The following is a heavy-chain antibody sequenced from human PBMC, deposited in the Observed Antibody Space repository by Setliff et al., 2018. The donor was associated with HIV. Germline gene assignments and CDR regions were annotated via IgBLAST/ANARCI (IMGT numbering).Heavy chain of an antibody. J-gene: IGHJ5*02. D-gene: IGHD5-18*01. Sequence: SETLSLTCSVSGGSISSYYWSWIRQPPGKGLEWIGDIYYSGMTNYNPSLQSRVTISLDTSKNQFSLKVNSVTAADTAVYYCASDGRYSFGYNWFDPWGQGTLVTVSS. CDR3: ASDGRYSFGYNWFDP. V-gene: IGHV4-59*01. CDR1: GGSISSYY. CDR2: IYYSGMT.